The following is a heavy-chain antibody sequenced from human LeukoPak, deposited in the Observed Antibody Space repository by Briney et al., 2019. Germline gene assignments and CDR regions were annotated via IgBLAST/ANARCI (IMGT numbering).Heavy chain of an antibody. V-gene: IGHV4-34*01. D-gene: IGHD3-3*01. CDR2: INHSGGT. CDR3: ASGQYYNLWSGYYVD. CDR1: GGSFSGHY. J-gene: IGHJ4*02. Sequence: KPSETLSLTCAVYGGSFSGHYWSWIRHPPGKGLEWIGEINHSGGTNYNPSLESRVTISVDTSKNHFSLKLSSVTAADTAVYYCASGQYYNLWSGYYVDWGQGTLVTVSA.